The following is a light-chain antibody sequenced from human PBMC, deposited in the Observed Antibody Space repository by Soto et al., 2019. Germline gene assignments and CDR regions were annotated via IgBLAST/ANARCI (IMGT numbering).Light chain of an antibody. CDR3: RSYTINRTYV. CDR2: EVS. V-gene: IGLV2-14*01. J-gene: IGLJ1*01. CDR1: SSDVGGYNY. Sequence: QSVLTQPASVSGSPGQSITISCTGTSSDVGGYNYVSWYQQNPGKAPKLMIYEVSNRPSGVSNRFSGSKSGNMASLTISGLQAEDEADYYCRSYTINRTYVFGTGTKV.